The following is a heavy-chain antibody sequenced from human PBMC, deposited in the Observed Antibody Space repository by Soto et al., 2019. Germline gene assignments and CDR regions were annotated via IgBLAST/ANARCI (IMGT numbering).Heavy chain of an antibody. D-gene: IGHD6-13*01. V-gene: IGHV1-2*02. CDR2: INPDSGGT. J-gene: IGHJ6*02. Sequence: GASVKVSCKASGFTFSAYYIYWVRQAPGQGLEWIGWINPDSGGTNNAQKFQGRVTMTRDTSTSTVYMELSALISDDTAVYYCARSLLDEYSSSWRSAYYVLDFSAQGSSVIGSS. CDR1: GFTFSAYY. CDR3: ARSLLDEYSSSWRSAYYVLDF.